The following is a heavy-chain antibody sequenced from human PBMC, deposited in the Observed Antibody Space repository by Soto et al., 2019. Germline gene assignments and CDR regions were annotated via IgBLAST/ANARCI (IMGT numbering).Heavy chain of an antibody. CDR2: ISSSSSYI. V-gene: IGHV3-21*01. CDR3: ARWDHGFWSGRTEFDY. CDR1: GFTFSSYS. D-gene: IGHD3-3*01. J-gene: IGHJ4*02. Sequence: EVQLVESGGGLVKPGGSLRLSCAASGFTFSSYSMNWVRQAPGKGLEWVSSISSSSSYIYYADSVKGRFTISRDNAKNSLYLQMNSLRAEDTAVYYCARWDHGFWSGRTEFDYWGQGTLVTVSS.